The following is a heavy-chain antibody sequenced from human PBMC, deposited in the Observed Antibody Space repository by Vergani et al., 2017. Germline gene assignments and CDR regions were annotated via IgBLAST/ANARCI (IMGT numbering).Heavy chain of an antibody. V-gene: IGHV3-21*02. Sequence: VQLVESGGGVVQPGGSLRLSCAASGFTFTNYGMHWVRQAPGKGLEWVSSISSSSSYIYYADSVKGRFTISRDNAKNSLYLQMNSLRAEDTAVYYCAKAMIRGVIRTPDYWGQGTLVTVSS. CDR2: ISSSSSYI. D-gene: IGHD3-10*01. CDR1: GFTFTNYG. J-gene: IGHJ4*02. CDR3: AKAMIRGVIRTPDY.